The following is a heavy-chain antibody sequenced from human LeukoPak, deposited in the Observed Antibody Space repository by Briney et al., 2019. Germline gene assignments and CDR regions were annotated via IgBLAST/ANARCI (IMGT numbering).Heavy chain of an antibody. J-gene: IGHJ4*02. CDR1: GFTFSNAW. CDR2: IRSKTDGGTT. CDR3: TTYVAVAGTRHFDS. Sequence: GGSLRLSCADSGFTFSNAWMSWVRQAPGKGLEWIGRIRSKTDGGTTDYAAPVKDRFTISRDDSKNTLFLQINSLKTEDTAVYYCTTYVAVAGTRHFDSWGQGALVTVSS. V-gene: IGHV3-15*01. D-gene: IGHD6-19*01.